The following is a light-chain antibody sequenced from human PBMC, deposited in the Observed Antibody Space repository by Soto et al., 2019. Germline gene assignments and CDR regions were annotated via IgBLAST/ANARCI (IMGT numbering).Light chain of an antibody. CDR1: QSVVSI. J-gene: IGKJ4*01. CDR2: GAS. V-gene: IGKV3-15*01. CDR3: QQYNNWPFT. Sequence: EIEMTQSPVTLSVSPGERAALSCSASQSVVSILAWYQQKPGQAPRPLIYGASSRATGIPARFSGSGSGTEFTLTISGLQSEDFAVYCCQQYNNWPFTFGGGTKV.